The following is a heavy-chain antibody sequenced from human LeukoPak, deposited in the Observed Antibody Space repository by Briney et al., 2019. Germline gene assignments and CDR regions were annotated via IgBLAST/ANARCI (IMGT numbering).Heavy chain of an antibody. CDR2: INPNSGGT. CDR1: GYTFTGYY. J-gene: IGHJ4*02. V-gene: IGHV1-2*02. D-gene: IGHD6-13*01. CDR3: ARGHGPGGSRWPNLDH. Sequence: ASVKVSCKASGYTFTGYYMHWVRQAPGQGLEWMGWINPNSGGTNYAQKFQGRVTMTRDTSISTAYMELSSLRSEDTAVYYCARGHGPGGSRWPNLDHWGQGTLVTVSS.